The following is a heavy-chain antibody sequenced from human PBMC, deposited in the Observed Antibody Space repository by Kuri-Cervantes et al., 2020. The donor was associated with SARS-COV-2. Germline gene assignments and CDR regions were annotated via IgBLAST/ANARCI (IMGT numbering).Heavy chain of an antibody. CDR3: ARVRGRNDFWSGYRERWGDAFDI. V-gene: IGHV3-53*01. D-gene: IGHD3-3*01. Sequence: GGSLRLSCAASGITVSTNYMNWVSQAPGKGLEWLSVMYSGRSTYYADSVKGRFTISRDNAKNSLYLQMNSLRAEDTAVYYCARVRGRNDFWSGYRERWGDAFDIWGQGTMVTVSS. CDR1: GITVSTNY. J-gene: IGHJ3*02. CDR2: MYSGRST.